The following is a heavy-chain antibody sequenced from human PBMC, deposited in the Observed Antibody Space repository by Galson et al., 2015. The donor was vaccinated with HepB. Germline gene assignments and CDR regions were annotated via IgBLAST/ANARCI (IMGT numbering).Heavy chain of an antibody. CDR3: ARHGHELAWIGLRENNWFDP. J-gene: IGHJ5*02. CDR2: IYYSGST. D-gene: IGHD6-6*01. CDR1: GGSISSYY. Sequence: SETLSLTCTVSGGSISSYYWSWIRQPPGKGLEWIGYIYYSGSTNYNPSLKSRVTISVDTSKNQFSLKLSSVTAADTAVYYCARHGHELAWIGLRENNWFDPWGQGTLVTVSS. V-gene: IGHV4-59*08.